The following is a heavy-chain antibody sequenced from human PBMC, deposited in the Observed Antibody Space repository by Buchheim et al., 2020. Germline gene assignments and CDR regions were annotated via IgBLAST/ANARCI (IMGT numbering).Heavy chain of an antibody. Sequence: EVQLVESGGGLVQPGGSLRLSCAASGFTFSSYSMNWVRQAPGKGLEWVSYISSSSSTIYYADSVKGRFTISRDNAKNSLYLQMNSLRDEDTAVYYRARAVYNWNYRASIFDYWGQGTL. V-gene: IGHV3-48*02. CDR2: ISSSSSTI. J-gene: IGHJ4*02. CDR1: GFTFSSYS. CDR3: ARAVYNWNYRASIFDY. D-gene: IGHD1-7*01.